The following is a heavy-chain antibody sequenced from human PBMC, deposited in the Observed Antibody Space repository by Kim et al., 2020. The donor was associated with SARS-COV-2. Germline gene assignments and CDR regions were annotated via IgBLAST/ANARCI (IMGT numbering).Heavy chain of an antibody. CDR3: TRLGPSSWYDDDAFDI. D-gene: IGHD6-13*01. CDR1: GFTFSGSA. CDR2: IRSKANSYAT. Sequence: GGSLRLSCAASGFTFSGSAMHWVRQASGKGLEWVGRIRSKANSYATAYAASVKGRFTISRDDSKNTAYLQMNSLKTEDTTVYYCTRLGPSSWYDDDAFDIWGQGTMVTVSS. V-gene: IGHV3-73*01. J-gene: IGHJ3*02.